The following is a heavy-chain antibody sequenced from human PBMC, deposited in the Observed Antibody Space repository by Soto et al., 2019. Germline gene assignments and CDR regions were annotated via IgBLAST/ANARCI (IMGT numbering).Heavy chain of an antibody. CDR2: ISASGGST. Sequence: GGSLRLSCAASGFTFSSYAMNWVRQAPGKGLEWVSGISASGGSTYYADSVKGRFTISRDNSKNTLYLQMNSLRAEDTAVYYCAKRLTLYGPIDYWGQGTLVTAPQ. D-gene: IGHD3-16*01. V-gene: IGHV3-23*01. J-gene: IGHJ4*02. CDR3: AKRLTLYGPIDY. CDR1: GFTFSSYA.